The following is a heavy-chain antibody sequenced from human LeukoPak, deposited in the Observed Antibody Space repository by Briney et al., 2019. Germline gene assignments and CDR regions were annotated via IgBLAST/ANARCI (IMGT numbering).Heavy chain of an antibody. D-gene: IGHD3-22*01. J-gene: IGHJ4*02. V-gene: IGHV3-30*18. CDR3: AKGDSSGVTFDY. CDR1: GFTFSSYG. CDR2: ISYDGSNK. Sequence: GGSQRLSCAASGFTFSSYGMHWVRQAPGKGLEWVAVISYDGSNKYYADSVKGRFTISRDNSKNTLYLQMNSLRAEDTAVYYCAKGDSSGVTFDYWGQGTLVTVSS.